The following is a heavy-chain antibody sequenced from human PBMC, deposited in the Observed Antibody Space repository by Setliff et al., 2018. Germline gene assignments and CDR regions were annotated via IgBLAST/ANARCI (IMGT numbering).Heavy chain of an antibody. D-gene: IGHD3-16*02. CDR1: GGPINSDRYY. Sequence: SETLSLTCTVSGGPINSDRYYWGWIRQPPGKGLEWIGSMYSSGSTYYNPSLKSRVTISVDTSQNQFSLKVRSVTAADTAVYYCARGPSAEDYVWGTYRLDYWGQGTLVTVSS. J-gene: IGHJ4*02. CDR3: ARGPSAEDYVWGTYRLDY. V-gene: IGHV4-39*02. CDR2: MYSSGST.